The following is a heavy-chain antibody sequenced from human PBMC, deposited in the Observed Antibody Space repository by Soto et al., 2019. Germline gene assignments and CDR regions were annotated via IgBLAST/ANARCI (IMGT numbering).Heavy chain of an antibody. D-gene: IGHD4-4*01. Sequence: SVKVSCKASGFTFTSSAVQWVRQARGQRLEWIGWIVVGSGNTNYAQKFQERVTITRDMSTSTAYMEMSSMRSEDTAVYYCAAEDDYSNYRYYYYYGMDVWGQGTTVTVS. CDR1: GFTFTSSA. V-gene: IGHV1-58*01. CDR3: AAEDDYSNYRYYYYYGMDV. CDR2: IVVGSGNT. J-gene: IGHJ6*02.